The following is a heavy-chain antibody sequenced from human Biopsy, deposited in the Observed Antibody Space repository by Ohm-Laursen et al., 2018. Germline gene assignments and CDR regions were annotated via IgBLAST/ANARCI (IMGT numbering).Heavy chain of an antibody. D-gene: IGHD3-10*01. CDR2: MNPDSGNT. CDR1: GYTFTSYE. CDR3: ARADPPLFYYGSGSSNWFDP. V-gene: IGHV1-8*01. J-gene: IGHJ5*02. Sequence: SVKASCQASGYTFTSYEINWVRQATGQGLEWMGWMNPDSGNTGYAQNFQGRVTMTRNTSISTAYMELSSLKSEDTAVYFCARADPPLFYYGSGSSNWFDPWGQGTLVTVSS.